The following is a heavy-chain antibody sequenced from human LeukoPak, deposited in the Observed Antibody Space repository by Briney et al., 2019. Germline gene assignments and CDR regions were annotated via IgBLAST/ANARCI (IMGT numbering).Heavy chain of an antibody. CDR1: EFTFNNYA. D-gene: IGHD3-10*01. CDR3: VKDSRGSGRGGNFDT. V-gene: IGHV3-64D*08. Sequence: PGGSLRLSCSASEFTFNNYALHWVRQAPGKGLEYVSAISSSGGSTYYVDSVEGRFTVSRDDSKRNLYLQMSSLRSDDTATYYCVKDSRGSGRGGNFDTWGQGTLVTVSS. J-gene: IGHJ4*02. CDR2: ISSSGGST.